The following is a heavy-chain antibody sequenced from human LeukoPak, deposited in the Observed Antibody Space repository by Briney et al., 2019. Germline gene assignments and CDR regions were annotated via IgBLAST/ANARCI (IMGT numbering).Heavy chain of an antibody. Sequence: SETLSLTCAVYGGSFSGYYWSWIRQPPGKGLEWIGEINHSGSTNYNPSLKSRVTISVDTSKNQFSLKLSSVTAADTAVYYCARGGGRITIFAVGTRFDPWGPGTLVTVSS. D-gene: IGHD3-3*01. CDR2: INHSGST. V-gene: IGHV4-34*01. CDR1: GGSFSGYY. CDR3: ARGGGRITIFAVGTRFDP. J-gene: IGHJ5*02.